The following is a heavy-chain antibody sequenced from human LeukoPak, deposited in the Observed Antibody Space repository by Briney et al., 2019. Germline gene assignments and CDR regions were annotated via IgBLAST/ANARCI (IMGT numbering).Heavy chain of an antibody. CDR2: INPNSGGT. J-gene: IGHJ4*02. D-gene: IGHD2-2*01. V-gene: IGHV1-2*02. CDR3: AREAGKCSSTSCYSFDY. CDR1: GYTFTGYY. Sequence: GASVKVSCKASGYTFTGYYMHWVRQASGQGLEWMGWINPNSGGTNYAQKFQGRVTMTRDTSISTAYMELSRLRSDDTAVYYCAREAGKCSSTSCYSFDYWGQGTLVTVSS.